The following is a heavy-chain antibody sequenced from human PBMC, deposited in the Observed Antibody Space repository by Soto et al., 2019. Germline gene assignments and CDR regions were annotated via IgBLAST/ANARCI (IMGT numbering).Heavy chain of an antibody. CDR2: ISSSSSTI. CDR3: AREGCSSTSCYWPYYYMDV. J-gene: IGHJ6*03. D-gene: IGHD2-2*01. Sequence: GGSLRLSCAASGFTFSSYSMNWVRQAPGKGLEWVSYISSSSSTIYYADSVKGRFTISRDNAKNSLYLQMNSLRAEDTAVYYCAREGCSSTSCYWPYYYMDVWGKGT. CDR1: GFTFSSYS. V-gene: IGHV3-48*01.